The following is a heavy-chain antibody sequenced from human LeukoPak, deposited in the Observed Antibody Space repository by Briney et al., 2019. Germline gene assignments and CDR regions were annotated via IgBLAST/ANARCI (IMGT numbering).Heavy chain of an antibody. Sequence: SETLSLTCTVSGGSISSSSYYWSWIRQPPGKGLEWIGEINHSGSTNYNPSLKSRVTISVDTSKNQFSLKLSSVTAADTAVYYCARGSRLLSAFDYWGQGTLVTVSS. CDR3: ARGSRLLSAFDY. CDR1: GGSISSSSYY. V-gene: IGHV4-39*07. D-gene: IGHD2-21*02. CDR2: INHSGST. J-gene: IGHJ4*02.